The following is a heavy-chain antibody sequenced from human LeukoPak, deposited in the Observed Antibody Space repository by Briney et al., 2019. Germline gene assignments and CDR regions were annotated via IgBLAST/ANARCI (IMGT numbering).Heavy chain of an antibody. J-gene: IGHJ4*02. D-gene: IGHD2-2*01. Sequence: GGSLRLSCAASGFTISSYWMNWVRQAPGKGLEWVAVISGDGNIKWTADSVKGRFTISRDNSKNTLYLQMNSLRAEDTAVYYCAREDPYIVALPADGRYFDCWGQGTLVAVSS. CDR2: ISGDGNIK. V-gene: IGHV3-30-3*01. CDR1: GFTISSYW. CDR3: AREDPYIVALPADGRYFDC.